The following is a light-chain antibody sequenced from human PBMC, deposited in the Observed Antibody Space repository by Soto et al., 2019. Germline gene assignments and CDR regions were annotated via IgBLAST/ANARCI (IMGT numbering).Light chain of an antibody. V-gene: IGLV1-47*02. Sequence: QSVLTQPPSASGTPGQRVTISCSGGSSNIGSDYVYWYQHLPGTAPKLLIYTNDQRPSGVPDRFSGSKSDTSASLAISGLRPEDEADYYCAGWDDSLSGWVFGGGTKLTVL. CDR2: TND. CDR3: AGWDDSLSGWV. CDR1: SSNIGSDY. J-gene: IGLJ3*02.